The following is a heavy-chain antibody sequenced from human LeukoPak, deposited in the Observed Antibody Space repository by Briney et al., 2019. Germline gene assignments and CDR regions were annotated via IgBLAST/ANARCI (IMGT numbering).Heavy chain of an antibody. D-gene: IGHD2-15*01. J-gene: IGHJ5*02. V-gene: IGHV3-30*02. CDR1: GFTFSSYG. Sequence: GGSLRLSCAASGFTFSSYGMHWVRQAPGKGLEWVAFIRYDGSNKYYADSVKGRFTISRDNSKNTLYLQMNSLRAEDTAVYYCAKDHTQVARNWFDPWGQGTLVTVSS. CDR2: IRYDGSNK. CDR3: AKDHTQVARNWFDP.